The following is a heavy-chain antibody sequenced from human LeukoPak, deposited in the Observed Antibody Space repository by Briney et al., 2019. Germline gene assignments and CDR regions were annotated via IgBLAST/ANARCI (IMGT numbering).Heavy chain of an antibody. V-gene: IGHV3-7*01. CDR1: GFTFSNYW. J-gene: IGHJ4*02. CDR2: VKQDGSEK. CDR3: ARVASRGWYFSRNKYYFDY. Sequence: PGGSLRLSCGASGFTFSNYWMTWVRLGHGKGMEWVANVKQDGSEKYYVDSVKDRFTISRDNAKNSLYLQMNSLRAEDTAVYYCARVASRGWYFSRNKYYFDYGGQGTLVTVSS. D-gene: IGHD6-19*01.